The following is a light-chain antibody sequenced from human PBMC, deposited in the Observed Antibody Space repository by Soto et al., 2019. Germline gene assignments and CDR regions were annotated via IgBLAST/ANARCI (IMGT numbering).Light chain of an antibody. CDR1: TGAVTSNHH. J-gene: IGLJ2*01. V-gene: IGLV7-46*01. CDR2: DTS. CDR3: LLSYNAARV. Sequence: QAVVTQEPSLTVSPGGTVTLTCGSSTGAVTSNHHPYWFQQKAGQAPRTLIYDTSNKHSWTPARFSGSLLGDKAALTLSGAQPEDEAQYYCLLSYNAARVFGGVTKLNVL.